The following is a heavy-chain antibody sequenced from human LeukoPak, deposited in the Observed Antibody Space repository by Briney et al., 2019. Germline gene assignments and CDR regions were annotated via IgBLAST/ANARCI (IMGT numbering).Heavy chain of an antibody. CDR1: GFTFSSYS. V-gene: IGHV3-21*01. CDR2: ISSSSSYI. Sequence: GGSLRLSCAASGFTFSSYSMNWVRQAPGKGLEWVSSISSSSSYIYYADSVKGRFTISRDNAKNSLYLQMNSLRAEDTAVYYCARDPAEIVVVPAAPFDYWGQGTLVTVSS. CDR3: ARDPAEIVVVPAAPFDY. J-gene: IGHJ4*02. D-gene: IGHD2-2*01.